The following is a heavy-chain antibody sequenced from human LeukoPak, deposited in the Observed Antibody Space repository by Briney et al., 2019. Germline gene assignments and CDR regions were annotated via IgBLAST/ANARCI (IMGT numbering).Heavy chain of an antibody. Sequence: SETLSLTCTVSGASITGYYWSWIRQPPGKELEWIGYIYYSGSTNYNPSLKSRVTISVDMSKNQFSLKLSSVTAADTAVYYCARATTAYCTGGICPNFDYWGQGSLVTVSS. CDR3: ARATTAYCTGGICPNFDY. CDR1: GASITGYY. V-gene: IGHV4-59*01. D-gene: IGHD2-8*02. CDR2: IYYSGST. J-gene: IGHJ4*02.